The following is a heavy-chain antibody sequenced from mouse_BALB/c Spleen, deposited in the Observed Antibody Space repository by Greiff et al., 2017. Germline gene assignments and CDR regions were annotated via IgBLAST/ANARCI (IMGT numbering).Heavy chain of an antibody. V-gene: IGHV8-8*01. J-gene: IGHJ3*01. CDR3: ARMGYYGSSPFAY. CDR1: GFSLSTSGMG. D-gene: IGHD1-1*01. CDR2: IWWDDDK. Sequence: QVTLKVCGPGILQPSQTLSLTCSFSGFSLSTSGMGVGWIRQPSGKGLEWLAHIWWDDDKRYNPALKSRLTISKDTSSNQVFLKIASVDTADTATYYCARMGYYGSSPFAYWGQGTLVTVSA.